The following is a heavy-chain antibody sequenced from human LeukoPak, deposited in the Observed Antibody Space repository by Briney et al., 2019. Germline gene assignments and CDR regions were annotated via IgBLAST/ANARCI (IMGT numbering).Heavy chain of an antibody. CDR1: GFTFSNCA. J-gene: IGHJ6*02. CDR3: ARRNSGWSLELMDV. V-gene: IGHV3-23*01. Sequence: GGSLRLSCVASGFTFSNCAMNWVRQAPGMGLEWVSTISGGGGSTYYTVSVKGRFIISRDNSKNTLYLQTNGLRAEDTAVYYCARRNSGWSLELMDVWGQGTTVIVSS. D-gene: IGHD6-19*01. CDR2: ISGGGGST.